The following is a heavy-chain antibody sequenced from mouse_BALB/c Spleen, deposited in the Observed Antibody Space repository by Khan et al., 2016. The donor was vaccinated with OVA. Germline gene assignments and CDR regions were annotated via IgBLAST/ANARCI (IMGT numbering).Heavy chain of an antibody. J-gene: IGHJ2*01. V-gene: IGHV1-7*01. CDR2: INPSTGYT. CDR3: ARRGLQWDFDY. CDR1: GYTFINYW. Sequence: QVQLKESGAELAKPGASVKMSCKASGYTFINYWILWVKQRPGQGLEWIGYINPSTGYTEYNQNFKDKATLTADKSSSTAYMQLSSLTSEDSAVYYCARRGLQWDFDYWGQGTTLTVSA. D-gene: IGHD1-3*01.